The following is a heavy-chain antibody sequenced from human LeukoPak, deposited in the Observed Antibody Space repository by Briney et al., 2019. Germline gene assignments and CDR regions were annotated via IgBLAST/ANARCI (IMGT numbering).Heavy chain of an antibody. V-gene: IGHV3-74*01. CDR2: ISHDGTDT. J-gene: IGHJ3*02. CDR1: GFTFSTYV. CDR3: ARDLKGPVNDVFDM. Sequence: GGSLRLSCAASGFTFSTYVMHWVRQAQGKGLMWVSRISHDGTDTSYADSVRGRFTISRDNAKNTLYLQMNSLRAEDTAVYYCARDLKGPVNDVFDMWGQGTMVTVSS. D-gene: IGHD4-23*01.